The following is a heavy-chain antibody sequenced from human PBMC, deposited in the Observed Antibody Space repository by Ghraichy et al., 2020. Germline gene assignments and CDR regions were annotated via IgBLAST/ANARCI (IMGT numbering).Heavy chain of an antibody. CDR1: GFTFSSYS. J-gene: IGHJ4*02. V-gene: IGHV3-21*01. D-gene: IGHD1-26*01. CDR3: ARDWEVRPQGFLS. Sequence: GGSLRLSCAASGFTFSSYSMNWVRQAPGKGLEWVSSISSSSSYIYYADSVKGRFTISRDNAKNSLYLQMNSLRAEDTAVYYCARDWEVRPQGFLSWGQGTLVTVSS. CDR2: ISSSSSYI.